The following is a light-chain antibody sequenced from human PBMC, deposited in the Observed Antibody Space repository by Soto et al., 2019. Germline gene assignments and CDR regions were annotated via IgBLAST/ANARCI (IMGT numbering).Light chain of an antibody. CDR3: QQYNSYSIT. Sequence: DIQMTQSPSSVSASLGDRVTITCRASQDISSWLAWYQQKPGKAPKIMIYAASSLQGGVPSRFSGSGSGTEFTLTISSLQPDDFATYYCQQYNSYSITFGQGTRLEIK. J-gene: IGKJ5*01. CDR1: QDISSW. V-gene: IGKV1D-16*01. CDR2: AAS.